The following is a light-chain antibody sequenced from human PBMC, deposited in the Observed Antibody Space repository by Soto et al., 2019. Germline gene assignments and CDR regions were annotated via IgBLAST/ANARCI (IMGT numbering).Light chain of an antibody. V-gene: IGKV3-20*01. CDR2: GAS. J-gene: IGKJ2*01. CDR3: QQYGNFPYT. Sequence: EIVLTQSPGTLSLSPGERATLSCRASQSVPSDWLAWYRHKPGQAPRLLIYGASSRATGVTDRVSGSGSGTDFTLTINRLETEDFAVYYCQQYGNFPYTFGQGTKLEIK. CDR1: QSVPSDW.